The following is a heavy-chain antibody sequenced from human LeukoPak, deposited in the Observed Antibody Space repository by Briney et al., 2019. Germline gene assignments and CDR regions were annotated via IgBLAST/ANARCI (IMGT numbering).Heavy chain of an antibody. CDR1: GDSISTNNYY. V-gene: IGHV4-39*07. J-gene: IGHJ4*02. CDR2: IYYSGTT. CDR3: ARDSWYESTGYLSADY. Sequence: SETLSLTYTVSGDSISTNNYYWGWIRQPPGKGLEWIGSIYYSGTTYYNPSLKSRVTISLDTSKNHFSLRLSSVTAADTAVYYCARDSWYESTGYLSADYWGQGTLVSVSS. D-gene: IGHD3-22*01.